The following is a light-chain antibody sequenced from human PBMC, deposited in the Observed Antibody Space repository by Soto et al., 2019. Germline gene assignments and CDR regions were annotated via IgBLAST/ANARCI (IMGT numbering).Light chain of an antibody. V-gene: IGLV2-14*03. CDR1: SSDVGAYNF. J-gene: IGLJ1*01. CDR3: SSYTSSSTHV. Sequence: QSALTQPASVSGSPGQSITISCTGTSSDVGAYNFVSWYQQHPGKVPKLMIFDVSSRPSGVSDRFSGSKSVNTASLTISGLQAEDEGDYYCSSYTSSSTHVFVSGTKVTVL. CDR2: DVS.